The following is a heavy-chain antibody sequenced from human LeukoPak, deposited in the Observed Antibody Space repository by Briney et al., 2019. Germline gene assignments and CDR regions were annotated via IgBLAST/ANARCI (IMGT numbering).Heavy chain of an antibody. CDR3: ANFKGKFYYMDV. CDR1: GFTFSSYS. V-gene: IGHV3-21*01. CDR2: ISSSSSYI. Sequence: GGSLRLSCAASGFTFSSYSMNWVRQAPGKGLEWVSSISSSSSYIYYADSVKGRFTISRDNAKNSLYLQMNSLRAEDTAVYYCANFKGKFYYMDVWGKGTTVTVSS. D-gene: IGHD3-10*01. J-gene: IGHJ6*03.